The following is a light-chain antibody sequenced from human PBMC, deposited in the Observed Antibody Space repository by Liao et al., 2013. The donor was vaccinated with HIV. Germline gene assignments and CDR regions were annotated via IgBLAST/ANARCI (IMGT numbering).Light chain of an antibody. CDR3: QAWDSSTDYV. CDR1: KLGDKY. V-gene: IGLV3-1*01. Sequence: SFGLTQPPSVSVSPGQTASITCSGDKLGDKYTFWYHLRPGQSPVVVIYEDSKRPSGIPERFSGSNSGNTATLTISGTQAMDEADYYCQAWDSSTDYVFGTGTKVTVL. J-gene: IGLJ1*01. CDR2: EDS.